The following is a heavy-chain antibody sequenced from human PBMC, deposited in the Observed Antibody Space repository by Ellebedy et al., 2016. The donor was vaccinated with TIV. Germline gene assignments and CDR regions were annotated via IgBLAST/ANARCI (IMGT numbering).Heavy chain of an antibody. CDR2: INHSGST. V-gene: IGHV4-34*01. J-gene: IGHJ3*02. CDR1: GGSFSGYY. CDR3: ARASSSHLFGAFDI. D-gene: IGHD6-6*01. Sequence: SETLSLXXAVYGGSFSGYYWSWIRQPPGKGLEWIGEINHSGSTNYNPSLKSRVTISVDTSKNQFSLKLSSVTAADTAVYYCARASSSHLFGAFDIWGQGTMVTVSS.